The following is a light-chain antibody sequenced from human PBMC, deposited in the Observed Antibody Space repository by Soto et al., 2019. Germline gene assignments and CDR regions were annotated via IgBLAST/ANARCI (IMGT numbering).Light chain of an antibody. CDR3: SSYTSSSTYV. V-gene: IGLV2-18*02. Sequence: QSALTQPPSVSGSPGQSVIISCTGTSSDVGTYNRVSWYQQPPGTAPKLMIFEVNNRPAGVPDRFSGSKSGNTASLTISGLQAEDEAVYYCSSYTSSSTYVFGTGTKPTVL. CDR1: SSDVGTYNR. J-gene: IGLJ1*01. CDR2: EVN.